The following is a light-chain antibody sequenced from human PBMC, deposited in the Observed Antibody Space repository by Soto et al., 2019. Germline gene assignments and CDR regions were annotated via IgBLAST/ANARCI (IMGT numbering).Light chain of an antibody. CDR3: QSYDSSLSGSV. CDR2: GNN. Sequence: QSVLTQAPSVSGAPGQRVTISCTGSSSNIGAGYHVHWYQQLPGTAPKLLIYGNNNRPSGVPDRFSGSKSGTSASLAITGLQAEDEADYYCQSYDSSLSGSVFGGGTKLTVL. J-gene: IGLJ3*02. V-gene: IGLV1-40*01. CDR1: SSNIGAGYH.